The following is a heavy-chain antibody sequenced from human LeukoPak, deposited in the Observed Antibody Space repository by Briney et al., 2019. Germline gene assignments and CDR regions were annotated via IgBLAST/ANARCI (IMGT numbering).Heavy chain of an antibody. CDR1: GCSISGYY. Sequence: KTSETLSLTGTGSGCSISGYYWSWIRQPPGQELEWIGNIFYSGSTNYSPSLKSRVTISVATSKNQFSLKLSSVTAADTAVYYCARRVVTAIATLFDYWGQGILVTVSS. D-gene: IGHD2-21*02. CDR3: ARRVVTAIATLFDY. V-gene: IGHV4-59*08. J-gene: IGHJ4*02. CDR2: IFYSGST.